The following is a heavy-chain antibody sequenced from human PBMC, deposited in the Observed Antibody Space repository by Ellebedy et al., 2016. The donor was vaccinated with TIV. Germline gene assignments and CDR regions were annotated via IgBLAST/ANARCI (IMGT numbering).Heavy chain of an antibody. D-gene: IGHD6-19*01. V-gene: IGHV3-23*01. CDR1: GFTFDSYA. CDR3: AKTRYGSGWYYFAY. J-gene: IGHJ4*02. Sequence: GGSLRLSXAASGFTFDSYAMNWVRQAPGKGLEWVSGITGGGSNTYYADSVRGRFTISRDNSKNSLFLQMNSLRVEDTAVYYCAKTRYGSGWYYFAYWGQGALVTVSS. CDR2: ITGGGSNT.